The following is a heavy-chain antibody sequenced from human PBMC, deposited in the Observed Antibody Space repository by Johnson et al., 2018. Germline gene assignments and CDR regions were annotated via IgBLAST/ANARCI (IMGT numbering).Heavy chain of an antibody. CDR3: ARAEKNYMDV. Sequence: QVQLVESGGGVVQPGRSLRLSCAASGFTFSSYGMHWVRQAPGKGLEWVAVIWYDGSNKYYADSVKGRFTISRDNAKNSRYLQMNSLRAEDTAVYYCARAEKNYMDVWGKGTTVTVSS. CDR2: IWYDGSNK. J-gene: IGHJ6*03. V-gene: IGHV3-33*01. CDR1: GFTFSSYG.